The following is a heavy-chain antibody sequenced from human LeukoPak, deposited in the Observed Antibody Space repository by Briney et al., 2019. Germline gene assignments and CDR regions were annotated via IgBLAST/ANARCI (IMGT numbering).Heavy chain of an antibody. CDR1: GYSSTSYW. Sequence: GESLKISCKGSGYSSTSYWIGWVRQMPGKGLEWMGIIYPGDSDTRYSPSFQGQVTISADKSISTAYLQWSSLKASDAAMYYCARRRIDCSGGSCYSGNWFDPWGQGTLVTVSS. J-gene: IGHJ5*02. CDR3: ARRRIDCSGGSCYSGNWFDP. D-gene: IGHD2-15*01. CDR2: IYPGDSDT. V-gene: IGHV5-51*01.